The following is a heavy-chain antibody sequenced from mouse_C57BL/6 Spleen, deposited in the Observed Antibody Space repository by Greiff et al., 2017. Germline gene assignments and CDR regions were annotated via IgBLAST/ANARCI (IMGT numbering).Heavy chain of an antibody. CDR3: ASRGFFYYYGRDAMDY. CDR1: GFTFSSYA. D-gene: IGHD1-1*01. V-gene: IGHV5-4*03. J-gene: IGHJ4*01. CDR2: ISDGGSYT. Sequence: DVKLVESGGGLVKPGGSLKLSCAASGFTFSSYAMSWVRQTPEKRLEWVATISDGGSYTYYPDNVKGRFTISRDNAKNNLYLQMSHLKSEDTAMYYCASRGFFYYYGRDAMDYWGQGTSVTVSS.